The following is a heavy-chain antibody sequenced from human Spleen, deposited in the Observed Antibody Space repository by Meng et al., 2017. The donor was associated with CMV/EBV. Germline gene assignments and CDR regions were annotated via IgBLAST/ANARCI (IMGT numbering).Heavy chain of an antibody. CDR3: ARGGLDSRYYYYYYGMDV. V-gene: IGHV4-61*01. CDR2: IYYSGST. Sequence: SETLSLTCTVSGGSVSSGSYYWSWIRQPPGKGLEWIGYIYYSGSTNYNPSLKSRVTISVDTSKNQFSLKLSSVTAADTAVYYCARGGLDSRYYYYYYGMDVWGQGTTVTVSS. CDR1: GGSVSSGSYY. J-gene: IGHJ6*02. D-gene: IGHD3/OR15-3a*01.